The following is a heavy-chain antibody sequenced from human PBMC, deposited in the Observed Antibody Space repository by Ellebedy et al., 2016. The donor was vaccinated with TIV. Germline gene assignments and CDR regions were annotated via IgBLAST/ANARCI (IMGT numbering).Heavy chain of an antibody. CDR3: ARDHIIGKTAGGMDV. J-gene: IGHJ6*02. D-gene: IGHD1-26*01. Sequence: GESLKISXAASGFTFSSYGMHWVRQAPGKGLEWVAVIWYDGSNKYYADSVKGRFTISRDNSKNTLYLQMNSLRAEDTAVYYCARDHIIGKTAGGMDVWGQGTTVTVSS. V-gene: IGHV3-33*01. CDR1: GFTFSSYG. CDR2: IWYDGSNK.